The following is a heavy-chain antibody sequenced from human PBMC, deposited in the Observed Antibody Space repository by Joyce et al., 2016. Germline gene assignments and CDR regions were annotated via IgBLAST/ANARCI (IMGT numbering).Heavy chain of an antibody. J-gene: IGHJ4*02. CDR2: IWYDGSKK. V-gene: IGHV3-33*01. Sequence: QVQLVESGGGVVQPGRSLRLSCAASGFTFSSHGMHWVRQDPGKGLEWGAVIWYDGSKKDYADSVKGRFTISRDNSKNTLYLQMNSLRAEDTAVYYCARDRFIDSSGWFDYWGQGTLVTVSS. D-gene: IGHD6-19*01. CDR3: ARDRFIDSSGWFDY. CDR1: GFTFSSHG.